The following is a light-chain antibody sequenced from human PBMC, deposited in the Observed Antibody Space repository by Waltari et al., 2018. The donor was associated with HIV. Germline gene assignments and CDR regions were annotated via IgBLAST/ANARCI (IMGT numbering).Light chain of an antibody. J-gene: IGLJ3*02. CDR1: TIGSKS. V-gene: IGLV3-21*02. CDR3: QVWDSSSDHPV. Sequence: SYVLTQPPSVSVAPGQTARITCGGNTIGSKSVHWYQQKPGQAPVLVVYDYTDRPSGIPERFSGSKSGNTATLSVSRVEAGDEADYYCQVWDSSSDHPVFGGGTQLTVL. CDR2: DYT.